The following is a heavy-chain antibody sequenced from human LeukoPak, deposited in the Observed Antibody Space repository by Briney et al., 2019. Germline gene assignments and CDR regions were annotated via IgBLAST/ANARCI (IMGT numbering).Heavy chain of an antibody. Sequence: GGSLRLSCAASGFTFNNYAMTWVRQAPGKGLEWVSTISTSGDSTYYADSVKGRFTISRDNSKNTLYPQMNSLRAEDTALHYCARARYCSSTSCFLDYWGQGTLVTVSS. J-gene: IGHJ4*02. D-gene: IGHD2-2*01. CDR1: GFTFNNYA. CDR2: ISTSGDST. CDR3: ARARYCSSTSCFLDY. V-gene: IGHV3-23*01.